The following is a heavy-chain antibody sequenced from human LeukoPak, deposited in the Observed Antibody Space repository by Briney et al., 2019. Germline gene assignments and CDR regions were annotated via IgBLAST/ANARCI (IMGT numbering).Heavy chain of an antibody. J-gene: IGHJ4*02. CDR3: ARDLMRELPDY. CDR1: GGSISSSSYY. Sequence: SETLSLTCTVSGGSISSSSYYWGWIRQPPGKGLEWIGSIYYSGSTYYNPSLKSRVTISVDTSKNQFSLKLSSVTAADTAVYYCARDLMRELPDYWGQGTLVTVSS. CDR2: IYYSGST. D-gene: IGHD1-26*01. V-gene: IGHV4-39*02.